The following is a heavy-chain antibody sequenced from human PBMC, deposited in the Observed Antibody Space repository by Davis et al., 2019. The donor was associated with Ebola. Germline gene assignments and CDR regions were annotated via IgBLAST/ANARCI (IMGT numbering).Heavy chain of an antibody. V-gene: IGHV3-74*01. D-gene: IGHD2-21*01. CDR3: ARDWGGVYTP. CDR1: GFTFSNYW. Sequence: HTGGSLRLSCAASGFTFSNYWMHWVRQAPGKGLVWVSRVYSDGTSTNYADSVKGRFTISRDNAKNTLYLQMNSLRAEDTAVYYCARDWGGVYTPWGQGTLVTVSS. CDR2: VYSDGTST. J-gene: IGHJ5*02.